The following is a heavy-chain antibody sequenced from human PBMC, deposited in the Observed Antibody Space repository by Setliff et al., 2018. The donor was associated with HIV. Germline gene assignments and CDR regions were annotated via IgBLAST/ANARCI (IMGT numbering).Heavy chain of an antibody. CDR1: GDYISSNDYY. J-gene: IGHJ5*02. V-gene: IGHV4-39*01. Sequence: SETLSLTCTVSGDYISSNDYYWGWIRQAPGKGLEWMGFIHDNGKAFYDTALKSRLTMYADTSRTQFYLNLRSVTASDTAVYYCVRYRSKIDWFDPWGQGTLVTVSS. D-gene: IGHD1-26*01. CDR3: VRYRSKIDWFDP. CDR2: IHDNGKA.